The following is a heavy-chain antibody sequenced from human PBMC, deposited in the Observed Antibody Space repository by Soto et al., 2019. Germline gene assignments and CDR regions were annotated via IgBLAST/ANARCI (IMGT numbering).Heavy chain of an antibody. Sequence: QVQLQESGPGLVKPSQPLSLTCTVSGGSISSGGNYWSWIRQHPGKGLEWIGYIAYSGSTYYNPSLKSRVTISVDTSKNQFSLKLSSVTAADTAVYYCARDPSVANYWYFDLWGRGTLVTVSS. CDR3: ARDPSVANYWYFDL. CDR2: IAYSGST. CDR1: GGSISSGGNY. D-gene: IGHD2-15*01. V-gene: IGHV4-31*03. J-gene: IGHJ2*01.